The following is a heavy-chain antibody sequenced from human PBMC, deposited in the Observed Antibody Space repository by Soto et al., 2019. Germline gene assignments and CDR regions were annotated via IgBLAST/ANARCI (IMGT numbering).Heavy chain of an antibody. CDR1: GYTFTSYG. J-gene: IGHJ4*02. V-gene: IGHV1-18*01. D-gene: IGHD3-9*01. CDR3: ARGRGYDILTGYYRRKDFDY. CDR2: ISAYNGNT. Sequence: ASVKVSCKASGYTFTSYGISWVRQAPGQGLEWMGWISAYNGNTNYAQKLQGRVTMTTDTSTSTAYMELRSLRSDDTAVYYCARGRGYDILTGYYRRKDFDYWGQGTLVTVSS.